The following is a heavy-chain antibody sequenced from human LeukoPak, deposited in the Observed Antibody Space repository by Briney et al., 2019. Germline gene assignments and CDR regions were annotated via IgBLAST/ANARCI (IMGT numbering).Heavy chain of an antibody. Sequence: SETLSLTCTVSGYSISSGYYWGWIRQPPGKGLEWIGCIYHSGSTYYNPSLKSRVTISVDTSKNQFSLKLSSVTAADTAVYYCARTSSLIAAAGTEFDYWGQGTLVTVSS. D-gene: IGHD6-13*01. CDR1: GYSISSGYY. CDR2: IYHSGST. J-gene: IGHJ4*02. CDR3: ARTSSLIAAAGTEFDY. V-gene: IGHV4-38-2*02.